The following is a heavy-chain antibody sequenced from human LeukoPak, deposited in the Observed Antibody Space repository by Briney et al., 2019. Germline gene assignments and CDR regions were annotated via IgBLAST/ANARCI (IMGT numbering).Heavy chain of an antibody. CDR3: ARDPGFYYDSRETFYDS. Sequence: SETLSLTCTVSGGSISGSDYYWGWIRQPPGKGLEWIGSIYYNGRTNYNPSLKSRVTISVDTSRNQFSLQLSSVTAADTAVYYCARDPGFYYDSRETFYDSWGQGTLVTVSS. CDR1: GGSISGSDYY. V-gene: IGHV4-39*07. CDR2: IYYNGRT. J-gene: IGHJ4*02. D-gene: IGHD3-22*01.